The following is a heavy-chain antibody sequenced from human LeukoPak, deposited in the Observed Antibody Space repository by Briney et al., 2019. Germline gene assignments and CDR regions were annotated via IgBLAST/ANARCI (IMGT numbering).Heavy chain of an antibody. CDR1: GGSIRNDNDF. CDR2: IYHTGAT. D-gene: IGHD3-22*01. Sequence: SETLSLTCTVSGGSIRNDNDFWAWIRQPPGKGLEWIGSIYHTGATYYNPTLKSRVTISVDTSKNQFSLNLNSVTAADTAIYYCARRDDSSGYHYGEWFDPWGQGTPVTVSS. V-gene: IGHV4-39*01. CDR3: ARRDDSSGYHYGEWFDP. J-gene: IGHJ5*02.